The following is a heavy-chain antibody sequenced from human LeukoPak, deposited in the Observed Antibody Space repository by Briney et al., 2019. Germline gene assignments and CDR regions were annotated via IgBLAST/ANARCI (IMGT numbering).Heavy chain of an antibody. D-gene: IGHD2-21*01. CDR3: AKEGDDCIDY. Sequence: PGGSLRLSCAASGFTFNNYGIHWVRQAPGKGLEWVSNISSSGSTIYYADSVKGRFTISRDNAKNSLYLQLNSLRAEDTALYYCAKEGDDCIDYWGPGTLVTVSS. J-gene: IGHJ4*02. CDR2: ISSSGSTI. CDR1: GFTFNNYG. V-gene: IGHV3-48*04.